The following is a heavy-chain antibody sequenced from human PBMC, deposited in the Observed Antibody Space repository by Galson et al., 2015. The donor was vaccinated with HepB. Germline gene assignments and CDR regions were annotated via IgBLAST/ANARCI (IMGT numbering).Heavy chain of an antibody. CDR1: GFTFSSYG. Sequence: SLRLSCAASGFTFSSYGMHWVRQAPGKGLEWVAVIWYDGSNKYYADSVKGRFTISRDNSKNTLYLQMNSLRAEDTAVYYCARVYPSGGSYLDYWGPGTLVTVSS. J-gene: IGHJ4*02. V-gene: IGHV3-33*01. CDR2: IWYDGSNK. D-gene: IGHD1-26*01. CDR3: ARVYPSGGSYLDY.